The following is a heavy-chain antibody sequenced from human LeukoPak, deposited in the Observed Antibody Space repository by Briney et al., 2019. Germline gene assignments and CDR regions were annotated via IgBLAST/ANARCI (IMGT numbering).Heavy chain of an antibody. V-gene: IGHV4-34*01. J-gene: IGHJ1*01. D-gene: IGHD6-19*01. CDR1: GGSFSGYY. CDR3: ARGHSGWFAEYFRH. Sequence: SETLSLTCAVYGGSFSGYYWSWIRQPPGKGLEWIGEINHSGSTNYNPSLKSRVTISVDTSKNQFSLKLSSVTAADTAVYYCARGHSGWFAEYFRHWGQGTLVTVSS. CDR2: INHSGST.